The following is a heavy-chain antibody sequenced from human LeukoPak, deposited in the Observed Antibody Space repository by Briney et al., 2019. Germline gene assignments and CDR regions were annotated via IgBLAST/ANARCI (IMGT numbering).Heavy chain of an antibody. CDR1: GFTFSSYA. D-gene: IGHD1/OR15-1a*01. J-gene: IGHJ5*02. Sequence: GGSLRLSCAASGFTFSSYAMSWVRQAPGKGLEWVSAISGSGGSTYYADSVKGRFTIPRDNSKNTLYLQMNSLRAEDTAVYYCAKDSVTAVKNKYNWFDPWGQGTLVTVSS. CDR3: AKDSVTAVKNKYNWFDP. V-gene: IGHV3-23*01. CDR2: ISGSGGST.